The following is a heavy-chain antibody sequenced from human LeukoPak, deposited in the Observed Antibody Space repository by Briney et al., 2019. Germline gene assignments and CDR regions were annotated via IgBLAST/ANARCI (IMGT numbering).Heavy chain of an antibody. CDR3: ARFGYGDYYFDY. Sequence: SETLSLTCTVSGGSISSYYWSWIRQPPGKGLEWIGYIYYSGSTNYNPSLKSRVTISVDTSKNQFSLKLSSVTAADTAVYYCARFGYGDYYFDYWGQGTLVTVPS. CDR1: GGSISSYY. V-gene: IGHV4-59*01. D-gene: IGHD4-17*01. CDR2: IYYSGST. J-gene: IGHJ4*02.